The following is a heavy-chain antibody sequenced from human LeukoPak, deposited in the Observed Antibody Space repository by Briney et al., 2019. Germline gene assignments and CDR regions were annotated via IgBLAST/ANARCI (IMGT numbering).Heavy chain of an antibody. CDR2: IWYDGSNK. Sequence: GRSLRLSCAASGFTFSSYGMHWVRQAPGKGLEGVAVIWYDGSNKYYADSGKGRFTISRDNSKNTLYLQMNSLRAEDTAVYYCARELYGDYSNWFDPWGQGTLVTVSS. CDR3: ARELYGDYSNWFDP. J-gene: IGHJ5*02. CDR1: GFTFSSYG. V-gene: IGHV3-33*01. D-gene: IGHD4-17*01.